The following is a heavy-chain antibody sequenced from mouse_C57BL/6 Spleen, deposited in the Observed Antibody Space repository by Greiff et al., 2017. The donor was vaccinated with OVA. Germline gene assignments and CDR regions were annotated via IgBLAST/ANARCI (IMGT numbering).Heavy chain of an antibody. CDR1: GYTFTSYW. D-gene: IGHD2-2*01. J-gene: IGHJ2*01. CDR3: ARADGYDIDY. Sequence: QVQLQQPGAELVMPGASVKLSCKASGYTFTSYWMHWVKQRPGQGLEWIGEIDPSDSYTNYNQKFKGKSTLTVDKSSSTAYMQLSSLTSEDSAVYYCARADGYDIDYWGQGTTLTVSS. V-gene: IGHV1-69*01. CDR2: IDPSDSYT.